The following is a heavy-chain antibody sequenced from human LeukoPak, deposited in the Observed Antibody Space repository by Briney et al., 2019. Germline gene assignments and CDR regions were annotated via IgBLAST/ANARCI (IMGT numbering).Heavy chain of an antibody. CDR3: TRLPVYGDYQWA. J-gene: IGHJ5*02. Sequence: GGSLRLSCAASGFTFSSYAMSWVRQAPGKGLEWVSAISGSGGSTYYADSVKGRFTISRDDSKNTAYLQMNSLKTEDTAVYYCTRLPVYGDYQWAWGQGTLVTVSS. CDR1: GFTFSSYA. CDR2: ISGSGGST. V-gene: IGHV3-23*01. D-gene: IGHD4-17*01.